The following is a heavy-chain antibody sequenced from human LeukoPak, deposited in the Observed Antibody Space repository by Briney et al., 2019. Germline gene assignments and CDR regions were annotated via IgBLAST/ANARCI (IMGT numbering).Heavy chain of an antibody. J-gene: IGHJ5*02. Sequence: SETLSLTCTVSGGSISSYPISSYSWSWIRQPPGRGLEWVGYIYYSGSTTYNPSLKSRLTISLDTSKNQFSLKLSSVTAADTAVYYCARGHVWDRRACMWFDPWGQGTLVTVSS. D-gene: IGHD2-8*01. CDR2: IYYSGST. CDR3: ARGHVWDRRACMWFDP. V-gene: IGHV4-61*05. CDR1: GGSISSYPISSYS.